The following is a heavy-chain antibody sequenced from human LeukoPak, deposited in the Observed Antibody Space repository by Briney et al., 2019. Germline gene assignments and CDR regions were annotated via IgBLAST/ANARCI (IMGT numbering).Heavy chain of an antibody. D-gene: IGHD6-13*01. CDR1: GGSISSGGYS. V-gene: IGHV4-30-2*01. CDR2: IYHSGST. Sequence: SQTLSLTCAVSGGSISSGGYSWSWIRQPPGKGLEWIGYIYHSGSTYYNPSLKSRVTISVDRSENQFSLKLSSVAAADTAVYYCARGAIAAAGNWFDPWGQGTPVTVSS. CDR3: ARGAIAAAGNWFDP. J-gene: IGHJ5*02.